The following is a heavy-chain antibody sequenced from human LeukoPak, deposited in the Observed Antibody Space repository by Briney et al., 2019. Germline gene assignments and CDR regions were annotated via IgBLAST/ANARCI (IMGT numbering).Heavy chain of an antibody. CDR2: IFYSGST. D-gene: IGHD3-10*01. V-gene: IGHV4-39*07. J-gene: IGHJ4*02. Sequence: SETLSLTCTVSSGSISTSNYYWGWVRQPPGKALEWIGNIFYSGSTYYSPSLKSRVTISLDTSRNQFSLKLNSVTAADTAVYYCARGEIIPFFDYWGQGTLVTVSS. CDR1: SGSISTSNYY. CDR3: ARGEIIPFFDY.